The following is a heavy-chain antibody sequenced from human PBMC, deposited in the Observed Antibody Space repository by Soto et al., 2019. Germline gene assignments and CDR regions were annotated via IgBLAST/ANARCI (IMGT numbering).Heavy chain of an antibody. CDR2: IYYSGST. CDR1: GGSISSGGYY. J-gene: IGHJ6*02. Sequence: SETLSLTCTVSGGSISSGGYYWSWIRQHPGKGLEWIGYIYYSGSTYYNPSLKSRVTISVDTSKNQFSLKLSSVTAADTAVYYCARDSDSIAARRYYYYGTDVWGQGTTVTVS. D-gene: IGHD6-6*01. V-gene: IGHV4-31*03. CDR3: ARDSDSIAARRYYYYGTDV.